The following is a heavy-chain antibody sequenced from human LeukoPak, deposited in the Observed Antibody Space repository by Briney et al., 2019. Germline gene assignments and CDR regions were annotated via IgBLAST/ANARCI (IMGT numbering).Heavy chain of an antibody. CDR2: IYYTGST. J-gene: IGHJ4*02. D-gene: IGHD1-26*01. V-gene: IGHV4-59*12. Sequence: SETLSLTCTVSGGSISSYYWSWIRQPPGKGLEWIGSIYYTGSTYYNPSLKSRVTISVDTSKNQFSLNLNSVTAADTAVYYCARESRYSGSYLDYFDYWGQGTLVTVSS. CDR1: GGSISSYY. CDR3: ARESRYSGSYLDYFDY.